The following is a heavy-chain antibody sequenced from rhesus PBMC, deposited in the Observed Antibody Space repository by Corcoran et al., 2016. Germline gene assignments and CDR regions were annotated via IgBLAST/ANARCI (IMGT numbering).Heavy chain of an antibody. J-gene: IGHJ4*01. D-gene: IGHD6-25*01. Sequence: QVQLQESGPGLVKPSETLSLTCAVSGYSISSNYWSWIRQPPGKGLEWIGYIYGSIGSTYYNPSLKSRVTISTDTSKNQFSLKLSSVTAADTAVYYCARGDSGTWIPFDYWGQGVLVTVSS. V-gene: IGHV4-147*01. CDR3: ARGDSGTWIPFDY. CDR2: IYGSIGST. CDR1: GYSISSNY.